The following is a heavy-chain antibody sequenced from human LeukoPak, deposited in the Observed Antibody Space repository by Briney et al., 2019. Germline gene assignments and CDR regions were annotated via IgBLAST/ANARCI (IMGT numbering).Heavy chain of an antibody. CDR1: GASISSYY. CDR2: IYYSGST. V-gene: IGHV4-59*01. CDR3: ARESSSSWYGNWFDP. J-gene: IGHJ5*02. D-gene: IGHD6-13*01. Sequence: SETLSLTCTVSGASISSYYWSWIRQPPGKGLEWIGYIYYSGSTNYNPSLKSRVTISVDTSKNQFSLKLSSVTAADTAVYYCARESSSSWYGNWFDPWGQGTLVTVSS.